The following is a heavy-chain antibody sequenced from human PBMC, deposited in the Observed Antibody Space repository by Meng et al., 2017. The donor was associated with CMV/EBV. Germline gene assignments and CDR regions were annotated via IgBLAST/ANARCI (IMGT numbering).Heavy chain of an antibody. CDR1: GYTFTGYY. CDR2: INPNSGGT. V-gene: IGHV1-2*02. D-gene: IGHD3-16*01. J-gene: IGHJ6*02. Sequence: ASVKVSCKASGYTFTGYYMHWVRQAPGQGLEWMGWINPNSGGTNYAQKFQGRVTMTRDTSISTAYMELSRLRSDDTAVYYCASTDAVGEDYYYGMDVWGQGTTVTVS. CDR3: ASTDAVGEDYYYGMDV.